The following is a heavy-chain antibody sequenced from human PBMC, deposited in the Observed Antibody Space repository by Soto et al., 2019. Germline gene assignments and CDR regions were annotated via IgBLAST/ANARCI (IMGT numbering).Heavy chain of an antibody. CDR3: ARLQFGEGFDY. J-gene: IGHJ4*02. D-gene: IGHD3-10*01. Sequence: SETLSLTCAVSGGSISGGGFSWSWIRQPPGKGLEWIGYILHTGGTQYNPSLKSRVSMSVDKSKNQFSLHLTSVTAADTAVFYCARLQFGEGFDYWGQGALVTVSS. CDR2: ILHTGGT. V-gene: IGHV4-30-2*01. CDR1: GGSISGGGFS.